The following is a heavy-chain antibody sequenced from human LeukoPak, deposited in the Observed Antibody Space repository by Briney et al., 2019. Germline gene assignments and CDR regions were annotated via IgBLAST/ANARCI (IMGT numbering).Heavy chain of an antibody. D-gene: IGHD6-19*01. J-gene: IGHJ3*01. CDR2: IRPEGKER. V-gene: IGHV3-7*01. CDR3: ARRQWTAFDV. CDR1: GFTLNTYG. Sequence: GGALRVSRAASGFTLNTYGLSWVRHAPRTGRQWGANIRPEGKERYYVDSVYGRFTISRDNARSSLYLQMNSLRVEDTAIYCCARRQWTAFDVWGQGTMVTVSS.